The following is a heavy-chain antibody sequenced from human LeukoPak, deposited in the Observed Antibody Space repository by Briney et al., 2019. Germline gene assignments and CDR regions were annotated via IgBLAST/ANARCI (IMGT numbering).Heavy chain of an antibody. CDR2: IYYSGST. D-gene: IGHD3-22*01. V-gene: IGHV4-31*03. Sequence: SETLSLTCTVSGGSISSGGYYWSWIRQHPGKGLEWIGYIYYSGSTYYNPSLKSRVTISVDTSKNQFSLKLSSVTAADTAVYYCARGADYYDSSGYWGQGTLVTVSS. CDR3: ARGADYYDSSGY. CDR1: GGSISSGGYY. J-gene: IGHJ4*02.